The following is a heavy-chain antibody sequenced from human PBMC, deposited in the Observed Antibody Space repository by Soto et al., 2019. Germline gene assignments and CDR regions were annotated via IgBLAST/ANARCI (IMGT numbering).Heavy chain of an antibody. J-gene: IGHJ4*02. Sequence: EVQLVESGGGLVQPGESLRLSCAASGFTFSFYSMNWVRQAPGQGLEWVSYISSSGDTIYYADSVKGRFTISRDNAKNSLYLQMNSLREEDTAVYYCASPYCTGNSCYSILGYYWGQGTLVTVSS. CDR1: GFTFSFYS. CDR3: ASPYCTGNSCYSILGYY. D-gene: IGHD2-15*01. V-gene: IGHV3-48*02. CDR2: ISSSGDTI.